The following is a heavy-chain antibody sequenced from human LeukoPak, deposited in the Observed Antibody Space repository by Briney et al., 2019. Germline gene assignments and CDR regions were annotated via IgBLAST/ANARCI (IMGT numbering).Heavy chain of an antibody. CDR3: ARGGYSFDY. J-gene: IGHJ4*02. V-gene: IGHV3-7*01. Sequence: GVSLRLSCAASGFTLSGYWMSWVRQAPGKGLEWVARLHADGIERYYVDPVKGRFTISRDNAKNSLHLQMYSLRLDDTAVYYCARGGYSFDYLGQGTLVTVSS. D-gene: IGHD5-12*01. CDR2: LHADGIER. CDR1: GFTLSGYW.